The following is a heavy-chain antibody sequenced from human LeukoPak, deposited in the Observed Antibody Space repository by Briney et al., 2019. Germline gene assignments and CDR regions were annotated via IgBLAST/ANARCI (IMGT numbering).Heavy chain of an antibody. D-gene: IGHD1-26*01. V-gene: IGHV4-4*07. CDR1: GGSISSYY. J-gene: IGHJ4*02. CDR2: IYTSGST. Sequence: SETLSLTCTVSGGSISSYYWSWIRQPAGKGLEWIGRIYTSGSTHYNPSLKSRVTMSVDASKNQFSLKLSSVTAADTAVYYCARDLIVGATPGFFDYWGQGTLVTVSS. CDR3: ARDLIVGATPGFFDY.